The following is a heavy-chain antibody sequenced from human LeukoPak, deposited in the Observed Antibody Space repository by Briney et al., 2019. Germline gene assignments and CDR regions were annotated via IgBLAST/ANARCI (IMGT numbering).Heavy chain of an antibody. V-gene: IGHV3-21*01. J-gene: IGHJ3*02. D-gene: IGHD3-9*01. CDR2: ISSSSSYI. CDR1: GFTFSSYS. Sequence: GGSLRLSCAASGFTFSSYSMNWVRQAPGKGLEWVSSISSSSSYIYYADSVKGRFTISRDNAENSLYLQMNSLRAEDTAVYYCASSGPLDYDILTGYHDAFDIWGQGAMVTVSS. CDR3: ASSGPLDYDILTGYHDAFDI.